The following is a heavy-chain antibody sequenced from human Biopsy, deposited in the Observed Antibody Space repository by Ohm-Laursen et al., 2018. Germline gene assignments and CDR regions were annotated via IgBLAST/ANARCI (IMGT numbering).Heavy chain of an antibody. CDR3: AKDRGYYSDRTVPGYFDL. D-gene: IGHD3-22*01. CDR1: GDSISSYY. CDR2: VYYSGST. J-gene: IGHJ2*01. V-gene: IGHV4-59*01. Sequence: GTLSLTCTVSGDSISSYYWSWIRQPPWQGLQRIGYVYYSGSTDYNPSLQSRVTISVDTSKNHFSLRLRSVTLADTAIYYCAKDRGYYSDRTVPGYFDLWGRGTLVTVSS.